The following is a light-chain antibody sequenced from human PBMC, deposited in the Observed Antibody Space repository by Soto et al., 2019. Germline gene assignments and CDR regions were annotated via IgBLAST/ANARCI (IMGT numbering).Light chain of an antibody. J-gene: IGLJ1*01. V-gene: IGLV2-11*01. Sequence: QSVLTQPRSVSGSPGQSVTISCTGTSSDVGGYNHVSWYQQHPGKAPKLMISDVRKRPSGVPDRFSGSKSGNTASLTISGLQAEDEADYYCCSYAGSYTYVFGTGTKLTVL. CDR1: SSDVGGYNH. CDR2: DVR. CDR3: CSYAGSYTYV.